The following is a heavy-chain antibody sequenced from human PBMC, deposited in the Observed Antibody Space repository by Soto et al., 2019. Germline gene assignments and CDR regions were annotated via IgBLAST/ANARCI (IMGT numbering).Heavy chain of an antibody. J-gene: IGHJ4*02. Sequence: EGQLVESGGGFAQPGGSLRLSCAASGFTFSHHWMSWVRQAPGKGLEWVANIKQDGTDKFYVDSVRGRFTIDRDNAENSVFLQMNSLRVDDTVVYYCARATFMQSSAFESWGQGVLVTVSS. V-gene: IGHV3-7*05. CDR1: GFTFSHHW. CDR2: IKQDGTDK. CDR3: ARATFMQSSAFES. D-gene: IGHD6-25*01.